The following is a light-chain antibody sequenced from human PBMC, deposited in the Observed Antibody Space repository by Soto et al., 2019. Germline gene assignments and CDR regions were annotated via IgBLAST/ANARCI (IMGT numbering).Light chain of an antibody. V-gene: IGKV3D-15*01. CDR3: QQYNNWPWT. CDR2: GAS. J-gene: IGKJ1*01. CDR1: QSVNSN. Sequence: GLSQSPATVSLSQGERATLPCRASQSVNSNLAWYQQKPGQAPRLLIYGASNRATGISDRFSGSGSGTEFTLTISSLQSEDFAVYYCQQYNNWPWTFGQGTKVDIK.